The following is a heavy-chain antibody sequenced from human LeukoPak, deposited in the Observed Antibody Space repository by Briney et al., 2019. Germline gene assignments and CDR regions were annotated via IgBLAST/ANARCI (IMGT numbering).Heavy chain of an antibody. D-gene: IGHD1-26*01. V-gene: IGHV3-30*02. Sequence: GWSLRLSCAASGFTFSYYGMHWVRQAPGKGLEWVAFIRYDGSNKYYADSVKGRFTISRDNSKNTLYLQMNSLRAEDTTVYYCAKTDAWELHAFDIWGQGTMVTVSS. CDR1: GFTFSYYG. CDR2: IRYDGSNK. J-gene: IGHJ3*02. CDR3: AKTDAWELHAFDI.